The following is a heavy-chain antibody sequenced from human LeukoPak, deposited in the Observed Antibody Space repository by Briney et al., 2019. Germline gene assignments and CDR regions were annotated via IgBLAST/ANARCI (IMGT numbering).Heavy chain of an antibody. J-gene: IGHJ4*02. Sequence: PGGSLRLXCAASGFTFSSYWMSWGRPAPGKGLEWVANIKQGGSEKYYVDSVKGRFTISRDNAKNSLYLQMNSLRAEDTALYFCARDQDTSGYYYGILDYWGQGTLVTVSS. CDR1: GFTFSSYW. CDR2: IKQGGSEK. CDR3: ARDQDTSGYYYGILDY. D-gene: IGHD3-22*01. V-gene: IGHV3-7*03.